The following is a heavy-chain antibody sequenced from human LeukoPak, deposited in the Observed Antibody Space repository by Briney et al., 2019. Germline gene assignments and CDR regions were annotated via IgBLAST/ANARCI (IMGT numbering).Heavy chain of an antibody. V-gene: IGHV3-23*01. CDR2: ISGSGGST. CDR3: AKLSSGWRTPFDY. D-gene: IGHD6-19*01. J-gene: IGHJ4*02. CDR1: GFTFDDYA. Sequence: GGSLRLSCAASGFTFDDYAMHWVRQAPGKGLEWASAISGSGGSTYYADSVKGRFTISRDNSKNTLYLQMNSLRAEDTAVYYCAKLSSGWRTPFDYWGQGTLVTVSS.